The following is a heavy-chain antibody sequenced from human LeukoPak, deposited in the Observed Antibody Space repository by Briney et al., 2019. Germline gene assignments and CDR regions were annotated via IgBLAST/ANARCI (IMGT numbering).Heavy chain of an antibody. J-gene: IGHJ4*02. D-gene: IGHD2-2*01. CDR2: ISGSGGST. Sequence: PGGSLRLSCAASGFTFSSYAMSWVRQAPGKGLEWVSAISGSGGSTYYADSVKGRFTISRDNAKNSLYLQMNSLRAEDTAVYYCASVPTGYCSSTSCPFDYWGQGTLVTVSS. V-gene: IGHV3-23*01. CDR1: GFTFSSYA. CDR3: ASVPTGYCSSTSCPFDY.